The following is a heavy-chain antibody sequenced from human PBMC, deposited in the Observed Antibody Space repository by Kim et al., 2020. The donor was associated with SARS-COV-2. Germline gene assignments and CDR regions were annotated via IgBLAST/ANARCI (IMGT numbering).Heavy chain of an antibody. CDR2: IYYSGST. V-gene: IGHV4-31*03. D-gene: IGHD3-22*01. Sequence: SETLSLTCTVSGGSISSGGYYWSWIRQHPGKGLEWIGYIYYSGSTYYNPSLKSRVTISVDTSKNQFSLKLSSVTAADTAVYYCARDQHSSGYSSTLYYYYYGMDVWGQGTTVTVSS. J-gene: IGHJ6*02. CDR3: ARDQHSSGYSSTLYYYYYGMDV. CDR1: GGSISSGGYY.